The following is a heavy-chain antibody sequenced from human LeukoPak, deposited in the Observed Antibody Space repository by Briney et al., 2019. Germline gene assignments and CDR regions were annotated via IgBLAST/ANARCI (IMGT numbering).Heavy chain of an antibody. V-gene: IGHV4-38-2*02. J-gene: IGHJ5*02. Sequence: PSETLSLTCTVSGYSISSGYYWGWIRQPPGKGLEWIAYIYYSGSTNYNPSLKSRVTISVDTSKNQFSLKLSSVTAADTAVYYCARRSRVQWPWVSNWFDPWGQGTLVTVSS. D-gene: IGHD6-19*01. CDR1: GYSISSGYY. CDR2: IYYSGST. CDR3: ARRSRVQWPWVSNWFDP.